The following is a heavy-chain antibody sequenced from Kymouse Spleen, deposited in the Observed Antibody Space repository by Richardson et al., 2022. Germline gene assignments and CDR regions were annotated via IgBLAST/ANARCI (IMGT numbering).Heavy chain of an antibody. CDR3: ARVITMVRGVKDYFDY. V-gene: IGHV4-34*01. J-gene: IGHJ4*02. Sequence: QVQLQQWGAGLLKPSETLSLTCAVYGGSFSGYYWSWIRQPPGKGLEWIGEINHSGSTNYNPSLKSRVTISVDTSKNQFSLKLSSVTAADTAVYYCARVITMVRGVKDYFDYWGQGTLVTVSS. CDR1: GGSFSGYY. D-gene: IGHD3-10*01. CDR2: INHSGST.